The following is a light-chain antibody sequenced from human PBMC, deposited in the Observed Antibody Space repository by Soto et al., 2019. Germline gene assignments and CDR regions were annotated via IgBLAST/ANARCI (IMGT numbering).Light chain of an antibody. CDR1: QSITNY. V-gene: IGKV1-39*01. CDR2: AAS. J-gene: IGKJ2*01. CDR3: QHSASYPYT. Sequence: DIQMTQSPSSLSVSVGDRITITCRASQSITNYLNWYQQKPGKAPKLLVYAASSLQSGVPSRFSGNGSGTDFTLTISSLQPEDFASYYCQHSASYPYTFGQGTKLEIK.